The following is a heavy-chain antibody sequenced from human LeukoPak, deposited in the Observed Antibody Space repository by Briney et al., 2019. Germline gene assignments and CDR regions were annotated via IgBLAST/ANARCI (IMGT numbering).Heavy chain of an antibody. CDR3: ARRAIFGVGMAY. CDR1: GGSISNYY. D-gene: IGHD3-3*01. Sequence: SETLSLTCTVSGGSISNYYWSWIRQPPGKGLEWIGYIYYSGSTNYNPSLKSRVTISVDTSKNQFSLKLSSVTAADTAVYYCARRAIFGVGMAYWGQGTLVTVSS. J-gene: IGHJ4*02. V-gene: IGHV4-59*12. CDR2: IYYSGST.